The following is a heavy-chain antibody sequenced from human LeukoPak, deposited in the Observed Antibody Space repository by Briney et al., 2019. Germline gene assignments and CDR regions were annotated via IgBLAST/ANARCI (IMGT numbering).Heavy chain of an antibody. CDR1: GGSISLSYYY. D-gene: IGHD6-19*01. CDR3: ARGPYSSGWYNAGAWGFGP. V-gene: IGHV4-39*07. J-gene: IGHJ5*02. CDR2: INHSGST. Sequence: SETLSLTCSVSGGSISLSYYYWGWIRQPPGKGLEWIGEINHSGSTNYNPSLKSRVTISVDTSKNQFSLKLSSVTAADTAVYYCARGPYSSGWYNAGAWGFGPWGQGTLVTVSS.